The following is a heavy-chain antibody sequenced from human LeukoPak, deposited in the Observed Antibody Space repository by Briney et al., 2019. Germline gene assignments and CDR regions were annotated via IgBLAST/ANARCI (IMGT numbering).Heavy chain of an antibody. V-gene: IGHV3-23*01. J-gene: IGHJ5*02. CDR3: AKHSEGAAGGWFDP. CDR1: GFTFSSYA. CDR2: ISGSGGST. D-gene: IGHD6-13*01. Sequence: GGSLRLSCAASGFTFSSYAMSWLRPAPGKGLEWVSAISGSGGSTYYADSVKGRFTISRDNSKNTLYLQMNSLRAEDTAVYYCAKHSEGAAGGWFDPWGQGTLVTVSS.